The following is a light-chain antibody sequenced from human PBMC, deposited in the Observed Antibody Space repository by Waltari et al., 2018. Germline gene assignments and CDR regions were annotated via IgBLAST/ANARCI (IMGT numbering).Light chain of an antibody. Sequence: QSAPTPPPSASWSPGQSVPISSPGTTSDVSAYDAVSWYQQPPGKAPKFIIYAVNKRPSGVPDRFSGSKSGNTASLTVSGLQAEDEADYYCSSYGGSNNFAVFGGGTKLTVL. CDR3: SSYGGSNNFAV. J-gene: IGLJ2*01. V-gene: IGLV2-8*01. CDR1: TSDVSAYDA. CDR2: AVN.